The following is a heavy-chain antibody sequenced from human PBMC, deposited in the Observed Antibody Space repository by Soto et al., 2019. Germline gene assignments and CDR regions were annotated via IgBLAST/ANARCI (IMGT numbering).Heavy chain of an antibody. J-gene: IGHJ4*02. CDR2: ISYDGSNK. V-gene: IGHV3-30*18. CDR1: GFTFSSYG. D-gene: IGHD3-22*01. Sequence: ESGGGVVQPGRSLRLSCAASGFTFSSYGMHWVRQAPGKGLEWVAVISYDGSNKYYADSVKGRFTISRDNSKNTLYLQMNSLRAEDTAVYYCAKSLDSSGYYHFDYWGQGTLVTVSS. CDR3: AKSLDSSGYYHFDY.